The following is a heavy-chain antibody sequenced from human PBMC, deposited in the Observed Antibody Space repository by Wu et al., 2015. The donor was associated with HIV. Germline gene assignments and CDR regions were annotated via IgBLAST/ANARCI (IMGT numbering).Heavy chain of an antibody. Sequence: QVQLVQSGAEVKKPGASVKVSCKASGYTFTGYYMHWVRQAPGQGLEWMGWINPNSGGTNYAQKFQGRVTMTRDTSISTAYMELSRLRSDDTAVYYCARGGGYCSSTSCYWRFVGFDPWGQGTLVTVSS. J-gene: IGHJ5*02. CDR2: INPNSGGT. D-gene: IGHD2-2*01. V-gene: IGHV1-2*02. CDR3: ARGGGYCSSTSCYWRFVGFDP. CDR1: GYTFTGYY.